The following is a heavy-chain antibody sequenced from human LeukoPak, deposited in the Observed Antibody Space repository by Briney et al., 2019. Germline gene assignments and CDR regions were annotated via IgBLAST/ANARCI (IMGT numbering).Heavy chain of an antibody. CDR3: ARLRVSGSYLYYFDY. Sequence: SETLSLTCTVSNGPISSYHWSWVRQPPGKGLEWIGYILTSGTTNYNPSLKSRLTISVDTSKNQFTLKLSSVTAADTAVCYCARLRVSGSYLYYFDYWGQGTLVTVSS. CDR1: NGPISSYH. V-gene: IGHV4-4*09. J-gene: IGHJ4*02. CDR2: ILTSGTT. D-gene: IGHD1-26*01.